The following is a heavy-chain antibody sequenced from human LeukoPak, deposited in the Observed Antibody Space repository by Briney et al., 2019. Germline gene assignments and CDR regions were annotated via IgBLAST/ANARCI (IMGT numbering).Heavy chain of an antibody. CDR3: ASVGGASQRGIDY. CDR1: GFTFSSYA. D-gene: IGHD3-16*01. CDR2: ISSSSSYI. V-gene: IGHV3-21*01. Sequence: GGSLRLSCAASGFTFSSYAMAWVRQAPGKGLEWVSSISSSSSYIYYADSVKGRFTISRDNAKNSLYLQMNSLRAEDTAVYYCASVGGASQRGIDYWGQGTLVTVSS. J-gene: IGHJ4*02.